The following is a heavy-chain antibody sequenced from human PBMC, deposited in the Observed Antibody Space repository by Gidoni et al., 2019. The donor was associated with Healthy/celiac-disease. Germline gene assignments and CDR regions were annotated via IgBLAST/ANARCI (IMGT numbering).Heavy chain of an antibody. V-gene: IGHV4-59*01. D-gene: IGHD3-22*01. CDR2: IYYSGST. CDR3: ARGNYYDSSGYWGENWFDP. Sequence: QVQLQESGPGLVKPSETLSLTCTVSGGSISRSYRSWIRQPPGKGLEWIGYIYYSGSTNYNPSLKSRVTISVDTSKNQFSLKLSSVTAADTAGYYCARGNYYDSSGYWGENWFDPWGQGTLVTVSS. J-gene: IGHJ5*02. CDR1: GGSISRSY.